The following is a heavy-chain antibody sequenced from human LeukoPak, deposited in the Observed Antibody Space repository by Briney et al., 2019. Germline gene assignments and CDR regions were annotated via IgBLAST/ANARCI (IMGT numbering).Heavy chain of an antibody. D-gene: IGHD3-10*01. CDR1: GCTFTSYD. CDR2: MNPNSGNT. V-gene: IGHV1-8*01. Sequence: GASVKVSCKASGCTFTSYDINWVRQATGQGLEWMGWMNPNSGNTGYAQKFQGRVTMTRNTSISTAYMELSSLRSEDTAVYYCARVRITMVRGAKRRYAFDIWGQGTMVTVSS. CDR3: ARVRITMVRGAKRRYAFDI. J-gene: IGHJ3*02.